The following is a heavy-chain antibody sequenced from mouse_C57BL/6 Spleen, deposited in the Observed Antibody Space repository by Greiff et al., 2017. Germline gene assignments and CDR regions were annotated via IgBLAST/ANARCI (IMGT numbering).Heavy chain of an antibody. V-gene: IGHV7-1*01. CDR2: SRNKANDYTT. J-gene: IGHJ4*01. CDR3: TRDASYDYDGGYAMDY. Sequence: EVMLVESGGGLVQSGRSLRLSCATSGFTFSDFYMEWVRQAPGKGLEWIAASRNKANDYTTEYSASVKGRFIVSRDTSQSILDLKMNALRAEDTAMYYCTRDASYDYDGGYAMDYWGQGTSVTVSS. D-gene: IGHD2-4*01. CDR1: GFTFSDFY.